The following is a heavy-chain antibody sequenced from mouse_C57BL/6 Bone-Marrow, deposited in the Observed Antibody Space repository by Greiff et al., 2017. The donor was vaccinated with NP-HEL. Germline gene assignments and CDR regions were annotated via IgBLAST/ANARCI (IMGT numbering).Heavy chain of an antibody. CDR2: ISYDGST. V-gene: IGHV3-6*01. CDR1: GYSFTSGYY. CDR3: AREGDYGNYVDY. Sequence: VQLKEPGPGLVKPSQSLSLTCSVTGYSFTSGYYRNWIRQFPGNKLEWVGYISYDGSTNYNPYFKNRISLTRDTPTNKFFLKLNSVTTEDTATDYCAREGDYGNYVDYWGQGTSVTVSS. D-gene: IGHD2-1*01. J-gene: IGHJ4*01.